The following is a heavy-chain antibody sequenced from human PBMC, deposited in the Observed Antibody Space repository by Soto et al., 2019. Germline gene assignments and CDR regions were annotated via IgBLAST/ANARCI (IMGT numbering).Heavy chain of an antibody. Sequence: QVQLVQSGAEVNKTGSSVNVSCKVSGGTFSSYSISLVRQSPGQGLEWMGVIIPIFGTANYAQKFQCRVTITAYESPSTAYRELSRLSSEYTAVYYCARDLAAAGTRTSNCGQGNLVAVS. J-gene: IGHJ1*01. V-gene: IGHV1-69*01. CDR3: ARDLAAAGTRTSN. CDR1: GGTFSSYS. CDR2: IIPIFGTA. D-gene: IGHD6-13*01.